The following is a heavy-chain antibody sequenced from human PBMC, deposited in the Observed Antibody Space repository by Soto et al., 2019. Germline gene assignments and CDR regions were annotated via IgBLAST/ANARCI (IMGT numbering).Heavy chain of an antibody. CDR1: GFTFSSSL. D-gene: IGHD4-4*01. CDR2: IKSDGSIT. J-gene: IGHJ5*02. CDR3: AREASPYRNPNNRFDP. Sequence: GGSLRLSCTASGFTFSSSLMHWVRQAPGKGLVWVSRIKSDGSITDYADSVKGRFTISRDNAQSTLYLQMNSMTGEDSAVYYCAREASPYRNPNNRFDPWGQGTLVTVSS. V-gene: IGHV3-74*01.